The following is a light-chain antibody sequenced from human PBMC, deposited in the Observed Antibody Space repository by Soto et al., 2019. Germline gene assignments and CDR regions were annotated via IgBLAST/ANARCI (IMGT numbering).Light chain of an antibody. CDR1: QSVSSSY. Sequence: EIVLTQSPGTLSFSPGEIATLSCRASQSVSSSYLAWYQQKPGQAPRLLIYGASSRATGIPDRFSGSGSGTDFTLTISRLEPEDFAVYYCKHDGSSPLYTFGQGTKLEIK. J-gene: IGKJ2*01. V-gene: IGKV3-20*01. CDR2: GAS. CDR3: KHDGSSPLYT.